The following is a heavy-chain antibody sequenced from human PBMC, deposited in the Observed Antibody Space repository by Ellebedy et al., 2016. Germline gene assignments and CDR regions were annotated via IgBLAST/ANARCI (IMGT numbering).Heavy chain of an antibody. D-gene: IGHD2-15*01. CDR1: GFTFSSYG. CDR2: IWYDGSNK. V-gene: IGHV3-33*01. CDR3: AACRGGNCYFYS. J-gene: IGHJ4*02. Sequence: GESLKISCAASGFTFSSYGMHWVRQAPGKGLEWVAVIWYDGSNKYYADSVKGRFTISRDNSKNTLYLQMNSLRAEDTAVYFCAACRGGNCYFYSWGQGTLVTVSS.